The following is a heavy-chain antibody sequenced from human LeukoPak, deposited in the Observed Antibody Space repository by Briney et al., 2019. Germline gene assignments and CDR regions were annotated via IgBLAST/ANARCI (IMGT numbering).Heavy chain of an antibody. D-gene: IGHD2-2*01. J-gene: IGHJ6*03. CDR3: ARDLRYQPSNYYYYYMDV. V-gene: IGHV4-61*02. CDR2: IYTSGST. Sequence: SETLSLTCTVSGGSISSGSYYWSWIRQPAGKGLEWIGRIYTSGSTNYNPSLKSRVTMSVDTSKNQFFLKLSSVTAADTAVYYCARDLRYQPSNYYYYYMDVWGKGTTVTVPS. CDR1: GGSISSGSYY.